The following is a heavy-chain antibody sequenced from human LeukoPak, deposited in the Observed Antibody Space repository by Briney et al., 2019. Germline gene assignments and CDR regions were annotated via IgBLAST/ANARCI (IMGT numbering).Heavy chain of an antibody. CDR1: GVTFSNYA. CDR3: AKREKGTTGRFFDY. CDR2: ISEGVGNT. J-gene: IGHJ4*02. Sequence: GGSLRLSCAASGVTFSNYAMTCLRPAPGKGLEWVSGISEGVGNTYYADSVKGRFTISRDHSKNTLYLQMNSLRAEDTALYYCAKREKGTTGRFFDYWGQGTLVTVSS. D-gene: IGHD4-17*01. V-gene: IGHV3-23*01.